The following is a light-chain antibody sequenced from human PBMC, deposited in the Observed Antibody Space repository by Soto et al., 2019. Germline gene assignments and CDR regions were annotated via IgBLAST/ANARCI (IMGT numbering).Light chain of an antibody. V-gene: IGLV2-11*01. CDR1: SSNVGGYDY. J-gene: IGLJ2*01. Sequence: QSALTQPRSVSGSPGQSVTISCSGTSSNVGGYDYVSWYQQHPGKAPTFMIYDVNKRPSGVPDRFSGSKSGNTASLTISGLQDEDEADYYCFSYAANSAGVFGGGTKLTVL. CDR3: FSYAANSAGV. CDR2: DVN.